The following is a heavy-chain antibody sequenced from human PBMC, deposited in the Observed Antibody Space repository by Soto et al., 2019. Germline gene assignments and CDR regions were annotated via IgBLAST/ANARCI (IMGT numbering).Heavy chain of an antibody. Sequence: EVKLVESGGGLVQPGGSLRLSCEASGFTFSNYWMYWVRQAPGQGLVWVSRINSDGSVSSYADSVKGRLTISRDNVKNTLYRQMNRLRVEDTAVYYCARGDCVGGSCYSLAGSFYYYMDVWGKGTTVTVFS. CDR1: GFTFSNYW. V-gene: IGHV3-74*01. J-gene: IGHJ6*03. D-gene: IGHD2-15*01. CDR3: ARGDCVGGSCYSLAGSFYYYMDV. CDR2: INSDGSVS.